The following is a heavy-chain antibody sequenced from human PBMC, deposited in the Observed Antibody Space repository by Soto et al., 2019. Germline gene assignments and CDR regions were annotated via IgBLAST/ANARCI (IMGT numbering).Heavy chain of an antibody. D-gene: IGHD3-22*01. CDR2: TYYRSKWYN. J-gene: IGHJ6*02. V-gene: IGHV6-1*01. CDR3: ARGGGYYYDSSGYYEGAYYYYGMDV. CDR1: GDSVSSNSAA. Sequence: SQTLSLTCAISGDSVSSNSAAWNWIRQSPSRGLEWLGRTYYRSKWYNDNAVSVKSRITINPDTSKNKFSLQLNSVTPEDTAVYYCARGGGYYYDSSGYYEGAYYYYGMDVWGQGTTVTV.